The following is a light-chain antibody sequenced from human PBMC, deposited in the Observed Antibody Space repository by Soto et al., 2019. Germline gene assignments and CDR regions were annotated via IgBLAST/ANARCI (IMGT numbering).Light chain of an antibody. Sequence: EVVMTQSPATLSVSPGERATLSCRASQSVSSNLAWYQQKPGQAPRLLIYGASSRATGIPDRFSGSGSGTDFTLTISRLEPEDFAVYYCQHYGNSPPSVTFGPGTKVDIK. CDR2: GAS. J-gene: IGKJ3*01. CDR3: QHYGNSPPSVT. CDR1: QSVSSN. V-gene: IGKV3-20*01.